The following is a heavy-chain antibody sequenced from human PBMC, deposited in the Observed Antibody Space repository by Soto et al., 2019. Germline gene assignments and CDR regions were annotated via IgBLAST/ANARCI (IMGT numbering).Heavy chain of an antibody. D-gene: IGHD2-21*02. J-gene: IGHJ5*02. CDR1: GGSISSYY. CDR3: ARAKCDPNWFDH. Sequence: QVQLQESGPGLVKPSETLSLTCTVSGGSISSYYWSWLRQPPGKGLEWIGYIYYSGSTNYNPSLRSRVPISVDTSKNQLSLKLRSVTAADTAVYYCARAKCDPNWFDHWGQGPLVTVSS. CDR2: IYYSGST. V-gene: IGHV4-59*01.